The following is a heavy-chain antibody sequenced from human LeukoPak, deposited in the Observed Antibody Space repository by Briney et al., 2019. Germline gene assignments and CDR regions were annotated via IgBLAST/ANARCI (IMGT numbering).Heavy chain of an antibody. J-gene: IGHJ6*02. CDR3: ARELGSYEGGYYGMDV. D-gene: IGHD1-26*01. CDR2: INEDGSEK. V-gene: IGHV3-7*01. Sequence: GGSLRLSCAASGFTFSTRWMSWVRQAPGKGLEWVANINEDGSEKNYVESLKGRFTISRDNAKNSLYLQMNSLRAEDTALYYCARELGSYEGGYYGMDVWGQGSTVTVSS. CDR1: GFTFSTRW.